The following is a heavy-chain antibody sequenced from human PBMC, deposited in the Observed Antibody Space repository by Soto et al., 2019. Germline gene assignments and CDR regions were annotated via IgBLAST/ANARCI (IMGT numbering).Heavy chain of an antibody. J-gene: IGHJ4*02. Sequence: QVQLVESGGGVVQPGRSLRLSCAASGFTFSNYGMHWVRQAPGKGLEWVAVILYDGSNKYYADSVKGRFTISRDNSKNTLYLQMNSLRAEDTAVYYCAKEEQRLALDYWGQGTLVTVSS. CDR3: AKEEQRLALDY. V-gene: IGHV3-30*18. D-gene: IGHD6-25*01. CDR2: ILYDGSNK. CDR1: GFTFSNYG.